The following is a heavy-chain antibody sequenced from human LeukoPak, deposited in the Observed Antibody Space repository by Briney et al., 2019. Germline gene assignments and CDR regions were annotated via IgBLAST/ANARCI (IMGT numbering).Heavy chain of an antibody. D-gene: IGHD5-24*01. CDR3: ARGDGYNSYYYYYYMDV. Sequence: SETLSLTCTVSGGSISSYYWSWIRQPPGKGLEWIGYIYYSGSTNYNPSLKSRVNISVDTSKNQFSLKLSSVTAADTAVYYCARGDGYNSYYYYYYMDVWGKGTTVTVSS. CDR2: IYYSGST. V-gene: IGHV4-59*01. J-gene: IGHJ6*03. CDR1: GGSISSYY.